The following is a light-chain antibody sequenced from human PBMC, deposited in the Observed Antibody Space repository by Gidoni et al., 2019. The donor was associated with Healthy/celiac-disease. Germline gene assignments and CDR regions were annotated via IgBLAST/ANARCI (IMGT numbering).Light chain of an antibody. CDR2: AAS. V-gene: IGKV3-11*01. CDR1: QSVSSY. J-gene: IGKJ1*01. Sequence: EIVLTQSPATLSLSPGESATLSCRASQSVSSYLAWYQQKPGQAPRLLIYAASTRATGLPARFSGSGSGTYFTLIISSLDPEDFAVYYCQQRSHWWTFGQGTKVEIK. CDR3: QQRSHWWT.